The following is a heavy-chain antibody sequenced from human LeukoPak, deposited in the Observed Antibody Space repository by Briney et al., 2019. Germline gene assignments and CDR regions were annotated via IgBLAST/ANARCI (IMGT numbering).Heavy chain of an antibody. D-gene: IGHD3-10*01. CDR2: INPSGGST. Sequence: GASVKVSCKASGYTFTSYYMHWVRQAPGQGLEWMGIINPSGGSTSYAQKFQGGVTMTRDMSTSTVYMELSSLRSEATAVYYCARDPSMVRGENTPYFDYWGQGTLVTVSS. J-gene: IGHJ4*02. V-gene: IGHV1-46*01. CDR3: ARDPSMVRGENTPYFDY. CDR1: GYTFTSYY.